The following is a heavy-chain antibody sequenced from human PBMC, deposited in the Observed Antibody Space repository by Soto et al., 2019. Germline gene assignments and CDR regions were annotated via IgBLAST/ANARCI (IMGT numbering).Heavy chain of an antibody. J-gene: IGHJ6*02. CDR1: GGTFSSYA. CDR3: ARAKEXVVVVAARDYYYYGMDV. D-gene: IGHD2-15*01. CDR2: IIPIFGTA. Sequence: ASVKVSCKASGGTFSSYAISWVRQAPGQGLEWKGGIIPIFGTANYAQKFQGRVTITADESTSTAYMELSSLRSEDTAVYYCARAKEXVVVVAARDYYYYGMDVWGQGTTVTVSS. V-gene: IGHV1-69*13.